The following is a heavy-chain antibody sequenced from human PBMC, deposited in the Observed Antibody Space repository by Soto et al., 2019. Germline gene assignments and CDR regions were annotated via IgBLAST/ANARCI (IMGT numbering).Heavy chain of an antibody. V-gene: IGHV1-69*01. CDR2: IIPIFGTA. CDR1: GGTFSSYA. D-gene: IGHD2-15*01. CDR3: AREGGGGYCSGGSCYAWFDP. J-gene: IGHJ5*02. Sequence: QVQLVQSGAEVKKPGSSVKVSCKASGGTFSSYAISWVRQAPGQGLEWMGGIIPIFGTANYAQKFQGRVTITADESTSTDYMELSSLRSEDTAVYYCAREGGGGYCSGGSCYAWFDPWGQGTLVTVSS.